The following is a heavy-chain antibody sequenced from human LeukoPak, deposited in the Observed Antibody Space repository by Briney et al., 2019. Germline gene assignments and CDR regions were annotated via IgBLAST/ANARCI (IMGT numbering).Heavy chain of an antibody. D-gene: IGHD1-26*01. V-gene: IGHV1-69*05. J-gene: IGHJ4*02. CDR1: GGTISTYA. CDR2: INPIFGTA. CDR3: ARSDGTYWFDY. Sequence: GSSVKVSCKASGGTISTYAINWVRQAPGQGLEWVAEINPIFGTAHYAQKFQGRVTMTRDTSISTVYMELSRLRSDDTAVYYCARSDGTYWFDYWGQGTLVTVSS.